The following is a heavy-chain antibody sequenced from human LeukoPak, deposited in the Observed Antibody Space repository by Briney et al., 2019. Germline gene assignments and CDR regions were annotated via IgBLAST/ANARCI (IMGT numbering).Heavy chain of an antibody. J-gene: IGHJ4*02. Sequence: PSETLSLTCSVSGGSISGYYWSWIRQPPGQGLEWIGYIYYSGSTYYNPSLKSRVTISVDTSKNQFSLKLSSVTAADTAVYYCARARTDGWYWFDYWGQGTLVTVSS. CDR2: IYYSGST. D-gene: IGHD6-19*01. CDR1: GGSISGYY. V-gene: IGHV4-59*12. CDR3: ARARTDGWYWFDY.